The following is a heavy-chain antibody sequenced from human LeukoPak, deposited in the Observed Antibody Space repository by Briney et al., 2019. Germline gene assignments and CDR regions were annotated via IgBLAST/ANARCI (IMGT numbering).Heavy chain of an antibody. D-gene: IGHD3-22*01. CDR1: GFTFSSYA. J-gene: IGHJ4*02. CDR2: ISGSGGHT. Sequence: GGSLRLSCAASGFTFSSYAMGWVRQAPGKGPEWVSSISGSGGHTYFADSVKGRFTISSDNSKNTLDLQMNSLKVEDTAVYYCAKFRYHSNDNNYLDFNYWGQGTLVTVSS. CDR3: AKFRYHSNDNNYLDFNY. V-gene: IGHV3-23*01.